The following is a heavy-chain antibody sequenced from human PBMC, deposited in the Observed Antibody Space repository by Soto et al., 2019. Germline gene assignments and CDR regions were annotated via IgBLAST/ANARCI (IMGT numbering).Heavy chain of an antibody. D-gene: IGHD2-2*01. CDR1: GYTFTSYA. Sequence: ASVKVSCKASGYTFTSYAMHWVRQAPGQRLEWMGWINAGNGNTKYPQKFQGRVTITRDTSASTAYMELSSLRFEDTAVYYCASSHALYYYYGMDVWGQGTTVT. CDR3: ASSHALYYYYGMDV. V-gene: IGHV1-3*01. CDR2: INAGNGNT. J-gene: IGHJ6*02.